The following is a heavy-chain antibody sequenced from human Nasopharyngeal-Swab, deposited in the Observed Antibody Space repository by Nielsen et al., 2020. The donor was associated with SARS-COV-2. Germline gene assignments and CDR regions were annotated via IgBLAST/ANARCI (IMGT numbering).Heavy chain of an antibody. Sequence: WIRQPPGKGLEWVSAISGSGGSTYYADSVKGRFTISRDNSKNTLYLQTNSLRAEDTAVYYCATEVVTARGADYGGQGTLVTVSS. CDR2: ISGSGGST. J-gene: IGHJ4*02. V-gene: IGHV3-23*01. D-gene: IGHD2-21*02. CDR3: ATEVVTARGADY.